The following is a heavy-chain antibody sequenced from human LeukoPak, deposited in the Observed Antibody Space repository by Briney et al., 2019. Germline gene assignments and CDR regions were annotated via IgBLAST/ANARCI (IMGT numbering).Heavy chain of an antibody. V-gene: IGHV4-59*01. CDR3: ARARDYGEDDY. Sequence: SETLSLTCTVSGGSISSYYWSWIRQPPGKGLEWIGYIYYSGSTNYDPSLKSRVTISVDTSKNQFSLKPSSVTAADTAVYYCARARDYGEDDYWGQGNLVTVSS. J-gene: IGHJ4*02. CDR2: IYYSGST. D-gene: IGHD4-17*01. CDR1: GGSISSYY.